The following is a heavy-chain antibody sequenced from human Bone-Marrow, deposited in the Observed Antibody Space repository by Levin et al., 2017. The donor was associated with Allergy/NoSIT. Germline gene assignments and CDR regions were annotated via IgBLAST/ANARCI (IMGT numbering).Heavy chain of an antibody. J-gene: IGHJ3*01. CDR3: GLGDAFDD. CDR2: IKKNSDGGTT. Sequence: GESLKISCAASGFIFSETWMSWARQAPGKGLEWIGQIKKNSDGGTTNYAAPVKGRFSISRDDSISTFYLHMNDLKIEDTAVYYCGLGDAFDDWGRGTIVTVSS. D-gene: IGHD3-16*01. V-gene: IGHV3-15*06. CDR1: GFIFSETW.